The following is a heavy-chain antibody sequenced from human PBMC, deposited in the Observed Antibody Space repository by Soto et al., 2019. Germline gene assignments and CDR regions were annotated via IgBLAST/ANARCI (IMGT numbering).Heavy chain of an antibody. V-gene: IGHV1-18*04. CDR2: ISAYNGDT. CDR1: GYILTSYG. J-gene: IGHJ5*02. D-gene: IGHD6-6*01. CDR3: ARDQEYSTSGLYWYEL. Sequence: GASVKVSCKATGYILTSYGITWVRQAPGGGLERRGWISAYNGDTNYAQRIQGRVTMTAQTTTSTVYTELKSLKSDDTAVYDGARDQEYSTSGLYWYELWGQGTLVTVSS.